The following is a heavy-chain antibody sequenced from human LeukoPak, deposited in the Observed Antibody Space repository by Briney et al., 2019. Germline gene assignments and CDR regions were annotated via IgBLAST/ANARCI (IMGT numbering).Heavy chain of an antibody. V-gene: IGHV1-2*02. Sequence: ASVKVSCKASGYTFTGYYMHWVRQAPGQGLEWMGWINPNSGGTNYAQKFQGRVTMTRDTSISTAYMVLSRLRSDDTAVYYCARDGGITGTKFDYWGQGTLVTVSS. J-gene: IGHJ4*02. D-gene: IGHD1-7*01. CDR2: INPNSGGT. CDR3: ARDGGITGTKFDY. CDR1: GYTFTGYY.